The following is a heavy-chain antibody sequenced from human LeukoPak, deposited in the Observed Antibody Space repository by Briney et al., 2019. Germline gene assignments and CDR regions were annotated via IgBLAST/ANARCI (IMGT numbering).Heavy chain of an antibody. V-gene: IGHV4-31*03. J-gene: IGHJ4*02. D-gene: IGHD6-19*01. Sequence: SQTLSLTCTVSGGSISSGAYYWSWIRQHPGKGLEWIGYIYYSGSTYYNPSLKSRVTISVDTAKNQFSLKLSSVTAADTAVYYCARRAYSSGWYYFDYWGQGTLVTVSS. CDR3: ARRAYSSGWYYFDY. CDR2: IYYSGST. CDR1: GGSISSGAYY.